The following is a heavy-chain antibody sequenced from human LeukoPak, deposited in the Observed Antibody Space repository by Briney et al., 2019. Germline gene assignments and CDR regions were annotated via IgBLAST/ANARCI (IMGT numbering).Heavy chain of an antibody. CDR2: IYYSGST. CDR3: ARGKGLIVATDFDY. J-gene: IGHJ4*02. CDR1: GGSISSSSYH. D-gene: IGHD5-12*01. V-gene: IGHV4-39*07. Sequence: SETLSLTCTVSGGSISSSSYHWGWIRQPPGKGLEWIGSIYYSGSTYYNPSLKSRVTISVDTSKNQFSLKLSSVTAADTAVYYCARGKGLIVATDFDYWGQGTLVTVSS.